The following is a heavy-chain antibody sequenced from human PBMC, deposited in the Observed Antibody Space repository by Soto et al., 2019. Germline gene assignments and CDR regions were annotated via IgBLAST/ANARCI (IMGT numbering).Heavy chain of an antibody. V-gene: IGHV3-30-3*01. CDR3: ARDRMGLRIYYQFGMDV. CDR2: ISHDETNK. Sequence: GXSLRLSCAASGFTFSSFAMHWVRQAPGKGLEWVAVISHDETNKYYVDSVKGRFTISRDNSKNTLYLQMNSLRGDDTAVYYCARDRMGLRIYYQFGMDVWGQGTTVTXSS. J-gene: IGHJ6*02. CDR1: GFTFSSFA. D-gene: IGHD4-17*01.